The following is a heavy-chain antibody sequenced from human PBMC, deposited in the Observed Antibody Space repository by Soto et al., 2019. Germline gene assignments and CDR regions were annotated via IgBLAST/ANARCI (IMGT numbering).Heavy chain of an antibody. CDR1: GGSISSYY. V-gene: IGHV4-59*01. CDR2: ICYSGST. Sequence: ETLSLTCTVSGGSISSYYWSWIRQPPGKGLEWIGYICYSGSTNYNPSLKSRVTISVDTSKNQFSLKLSSVTAADTAVYYCARLTLDLNWFDPWGQGTLVTSPQ. J-gene: IGHJ5*02. D-gene: IGHD3-9*01. CDR3: ARLTLDLNWFDP.